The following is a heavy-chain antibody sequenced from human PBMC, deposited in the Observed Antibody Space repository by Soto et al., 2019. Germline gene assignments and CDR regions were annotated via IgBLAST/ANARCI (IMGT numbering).Heavy chain of an antibody. D-gene: IGHD1-26*01. CDR3: ARGGGTYLGTVDL. Sequence: ASVKVSCKASGYSISGYYVHWVRQAPGQGLEWIGRLHPKTGYTELSQKFQGRLTMTSDPSISTAYLDLRRLIPNDTSIFYCARGGGTYLGTVDLWGQGTLVTVSS. CDR2: LHPKTGYT. CDR1: GYSISGYY. V-gene: IGHV1-2*02. J-gene: IGHJ4*01.